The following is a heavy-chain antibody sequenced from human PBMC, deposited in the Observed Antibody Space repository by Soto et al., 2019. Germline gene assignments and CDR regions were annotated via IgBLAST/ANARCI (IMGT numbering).Heavy chain of an antibody. CDR1: GYTFTSYY. CDR2: INPSGGST. D-gene: IGHD2-2*02. CDR3: ARDGPAAIGGSDGMDV. V-gene: IGHV1-46*01. Sequence: ASVKVSCKASGYTFTSYYMHWVRQAPGQGLEWMGIINPSGGSTSYAQKFQGRVTMTRDTSTSTVYMELSSLRSEDTAVYYCARDGPAAIGGSDGMDVWGQGTSVTVSS. J-gene: IGHJ6*02.